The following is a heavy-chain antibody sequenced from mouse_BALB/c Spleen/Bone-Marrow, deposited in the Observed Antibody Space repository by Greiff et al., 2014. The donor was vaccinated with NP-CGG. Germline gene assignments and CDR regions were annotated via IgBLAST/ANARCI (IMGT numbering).Heavy chain of an antibody. Sequence: EVQGVESGGGLVQPGGSLRLSCATSGFTFTDYYMSWVRQPPGKALEWLGFIRNKANGYTTEYSASVKGRFTISRDNSQSILYLQMNTLRAEDSATYYCASDKNYGSYWYFDVWGAGTTVTVPS. J-gene: IGHJ1*01. CDR2: IRNKANGYTT. CDR1: GFTFTDYY. V-gene: IGHV7-3*02. D-gene: IGHD2-1*01. CDR3: ASDKNYGSYWYFDV.